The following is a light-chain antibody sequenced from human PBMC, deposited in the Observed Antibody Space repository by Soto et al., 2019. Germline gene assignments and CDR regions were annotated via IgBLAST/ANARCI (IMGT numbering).Light chain of an antibody. CDR2: KAS. CDR1: QTISSW. CDR3: QHYNSYSEA. Sequence: DLQVTQSPSTQSASVGDRVTITCWASQTISSWLAWYQQKPGKAPKLLIYKASTLKSGVPSRFSGSGSGTEFTLTISSLQPDDFATYYCQHYNSYSEAFGQGTKVDI. J-gene: IGKJ1*01. V-gene: IGKV1-5*03.